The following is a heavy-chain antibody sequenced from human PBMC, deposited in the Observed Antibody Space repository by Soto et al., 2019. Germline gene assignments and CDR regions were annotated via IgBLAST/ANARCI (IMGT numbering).Heavy chain of an antibody. CDR2: ISDDGSNT. D-gene: IGHD3-3*01. V-gene: IGHV3-30-3*01. CDR1: GFTFSRHT. J-gene: IGHJ4*02. CDR3: VGEVYYDFWSGFNTHPYYFDA. Sequence: QVQLVESGGGVVQPGRSLRLSCAASGFTFSRHTMHWVRQAPGKGLEWVAGISDDGSNTYYADSVKGRFTISRDNSKNTLYLQMNSLSSEDTAVHHCVGEVYYDFWSGFNTHPYYFDAWGQGTLVTVSS.